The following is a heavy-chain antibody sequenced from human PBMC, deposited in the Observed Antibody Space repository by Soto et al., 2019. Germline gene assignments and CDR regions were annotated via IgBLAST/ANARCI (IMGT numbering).Heavy chain of an antibody. CDR2: INHSGSI. J-gene: IGHJ5*02. CDR1: GGSFSGYY. D-gene: IGHD3-3*01. Sequence: SETLSLTCAAYGGSFSGYYWSWIRQPPGKGLEWIGEINHSGSINYNPSLKSRVTISVVTSKNQFSLKLSSVTAADTAVYYCARTHDFWSGYYPREWFDPWGQGTLVTVSS. CDR3: ARTHDFWSGYYPREWFDP. V-gene: IGHV4-34*01.